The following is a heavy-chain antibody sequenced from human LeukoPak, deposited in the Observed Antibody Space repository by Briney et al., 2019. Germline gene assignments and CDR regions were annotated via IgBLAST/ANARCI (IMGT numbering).Heavy chain of an antibody. CDR1: RFTFSSYA. CDR3: ARIPDSSSLGDY. D-gene: IGHD6-13*01. J-gene: IGHJ4*02. CDR2: ISGRGDST. V-gene: IGHV3-23*01. Sequence: GGSLRLSCAASRFTFSSYAMSWVRQAPGKGLEWVSTISGRGDSTYYADSVKGRFTISRDNAKNSLYLQMNSLRAEDTAVYYCARIPDSSSLGDYWGQGTLVTVSS.